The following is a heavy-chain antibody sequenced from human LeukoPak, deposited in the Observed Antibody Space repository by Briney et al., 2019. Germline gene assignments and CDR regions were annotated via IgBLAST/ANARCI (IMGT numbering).Heavy chain of an antibody. CDR3: ARGDIVVVPAAKMFYYGMDV. CDR1: GGSFSGYY. CDR2: INHSGST. V-gene: IGHV4-34*01. Sequence: SETLSLTCAVYGGSFSGYYWSWIRQPPGKGLEWIGEINHSGSTNYNPSLESRVTISVDTSKNQFSLKLSSVTAADTAVYYCARGDIVVVPAAKMFYYGMDVWGKRTTVTVSS. J-gene: IGHJ6*04. D-gene: IGHD2-2*01.